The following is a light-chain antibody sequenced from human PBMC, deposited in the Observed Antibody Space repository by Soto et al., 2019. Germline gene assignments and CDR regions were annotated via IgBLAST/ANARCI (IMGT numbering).Light chain of an antibody. CDR3: CSYAGGSTWM. J-gene: IGLJ3*02. Sequence: QSVLTQPASVSGSPGQSITISCTGTSSDVGTCNLVSWYQHHPGKVPKLVIYEVSKRPSGVSNRFSGSKSGNTASLTISGLQAEDDTDYYCCSYAGGSTWMFGGGTKLTVL. V-gene: IGLV2-23*02. CDR1: SSDVGTCNL. CDR2: EVS.